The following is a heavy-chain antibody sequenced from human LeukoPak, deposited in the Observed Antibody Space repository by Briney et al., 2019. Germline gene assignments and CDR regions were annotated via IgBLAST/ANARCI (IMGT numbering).Heavy chain of an antibody. CDR1: GYTFTGYY. V-gene: IGHV1-2*02. D-gene: IGHD3-10*01. Sequence: ASVKVSCKASGYTFTGYYMHWVRQAPGQGLEWMGWINPNSGGTNYAQKFQGRVTMTRDTSISTAYMELSRLRSDDTAVYYCARDLTARRSAVWGARGVIISSWFDPWGQGTLVTVSS. CDR2: INPNSGGT. J-gene: IGHJ5*02. CDR3: ARDLTARRSAVWGARGVIISSWFDP.